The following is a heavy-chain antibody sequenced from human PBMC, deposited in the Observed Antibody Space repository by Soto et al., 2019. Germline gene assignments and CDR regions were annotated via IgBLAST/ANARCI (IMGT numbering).Heavy chain of an antibody. V-gene: IGHV3-33*01. CDR1: GFTFSSYG. CDR2: IWYDGSNK. D-gene: IGHD3-22*01. J-gene: IGHJ4*02. Sequence: GGSLRLSCAASGFTFSSYGMHWVRQAPGKGLEWVAVIWYDGSNKYYADSVKGRFTISRDNSKNTLYLQMNSLRAEGTAVYYCARNYYDSSGYYYYFDYWGQGTLVTVSS. CDR3: ARNYYDSSGYYYYFDY.